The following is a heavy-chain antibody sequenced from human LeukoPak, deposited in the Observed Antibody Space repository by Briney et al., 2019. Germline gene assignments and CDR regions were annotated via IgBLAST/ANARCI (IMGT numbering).Heavy chain of an antibody. Sequence: PGGSLRLSCAASGFAFSAYSMNWVRQTPGKGLEWVSIILNGDTVSYADPVKGRFTISRDNPKNSLYLQMNSLRAEDTAVYFCVRDHLWAFDIWGQGTLVTVAS. J-gene: IGHJ4*02. D-gene: IGHD1-26*01. CDR3: VRDHLWAFDI. V-gene: IGHV3-69-1*01. CDR1: GFAFSAYS. CDR2: ILNGDTV.